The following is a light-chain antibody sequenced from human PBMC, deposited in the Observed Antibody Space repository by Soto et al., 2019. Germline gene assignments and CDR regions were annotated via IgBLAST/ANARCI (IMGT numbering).Light chain of an antibody. V-gene: IGKV3-15*01. CDR2: GAF. Sequence: VMTQAPDTLSVSPGVKATLSCRARRSRTEKVVWYQQKSGQAPRLLIFGAFTRAAGVPARFSGSGSGTEFTLTISSLQSEDSAVYFCQQYSNWPKTFGQGTKVDI. J-gene: IGKJ1*01. CDR3: QQYSNWPKT. CDR1: RSRTEK.